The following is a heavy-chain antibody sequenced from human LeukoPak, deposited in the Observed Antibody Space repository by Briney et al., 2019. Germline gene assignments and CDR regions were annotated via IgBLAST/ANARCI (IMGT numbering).Heavy chain of an antibody. CDR3: ARDTAMVGIDY. V-gene: IGHV3-30*04. J-gene: IGHJ4*02. CDR1: GFTFNNYA. D-gene: IGHD5-18*01. CDR2: ISYDGSNK. Sequence: GGSLRLSCAASGFTFNNYATHWVRQAPGKGLKWVAVISYDGSNKYYADSVKGRFTISRDNSKNTLYLQMNSLRAEDTAVYYCARDTAMVGIDYWGQGTLVTVSS.